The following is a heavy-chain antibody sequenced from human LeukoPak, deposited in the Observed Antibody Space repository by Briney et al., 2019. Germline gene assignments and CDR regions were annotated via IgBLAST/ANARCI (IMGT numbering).Heavy chain of an antibody. V-gene: IGHV3-53*01. CDR3: AKDKARGVMGIYFDY. D-gene: IGHD3-10*01. J-gene: IGHJ4*02. CDR1: GFTVSSNY. Sequence: GGSLRLSCAASGFTVSSNYMSWVRQAPGKGLEWVSVIYSGGSTYYADSVKGRFTISRDNSKNTLYLQMNSLRAEATAVYYCAKDKARGVMGIYFDYWGQGTLVTVSS. CDR2: IYSGGST.